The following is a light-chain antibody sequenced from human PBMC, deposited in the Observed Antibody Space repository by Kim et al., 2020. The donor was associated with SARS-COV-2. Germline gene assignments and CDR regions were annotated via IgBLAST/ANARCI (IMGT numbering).Light chain of an antibody. CDR1: RSVVSK. Sequence: VAPGESGTLSCRASRSVVSKLAWYQQQPGQAPRLLIYGTSTRATGIPPRFSGSGSDTEFTLTISSLQSADFAVYYCQQYHNWPPFTFGQGTKLEI. CDR3: QQYHNWPPFT. CDR2: GTS. V-gene: IGKV3-15*01. J-gene: IGKJ2*01.